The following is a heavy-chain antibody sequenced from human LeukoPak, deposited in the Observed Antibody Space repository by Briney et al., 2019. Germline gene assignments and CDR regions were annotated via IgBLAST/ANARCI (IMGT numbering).Heavy chain of an antibody. D-gene: IGHD1-26*01. CDR3: ARRLVGASTTYFDY. V-gene: IGHV5-51*01. CDR1: GYTFNNYW. J-gene: IGHJ4*02. CDR2: IYPGDSDT. Sequence: GESLKISCQVSGYTFNNYWIGWVRQMSGKGLEWMGTIYPGDSDTRSSPSFQGQVSIYVDKSINTTYLQWSRLKASDTAMYFCARRLVGASTTYFDYWGQGTLLTLSS.